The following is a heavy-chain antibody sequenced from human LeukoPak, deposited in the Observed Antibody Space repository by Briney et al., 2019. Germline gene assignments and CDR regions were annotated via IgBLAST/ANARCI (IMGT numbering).Heavy chain of an antibody. Sequence: SVKVSCKASGGTFSSYATSWVRQAPGQGLEWMGRIIPIFGTANYAQKFQGRVTITTDESTSTAYMELSSLRSEDTAVYYCALAGGYYYDSSGYYPYWGQGTLVTVSS. D-gene: IGHD3-22*01. J-gene: IGHJ4*02. CDR3: ALAGGYYYDSSGYYPY. CDR1: GGTFSSYA. CDR2: IIPIFGTA. V-gene: IGHV1-69*05.